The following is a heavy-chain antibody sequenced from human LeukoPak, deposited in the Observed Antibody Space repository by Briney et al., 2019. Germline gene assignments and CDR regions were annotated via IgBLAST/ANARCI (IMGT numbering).Heavy chain of an antibody. V-gene: IGHV1-69*06. CDR3: ARFWAEYSGYDTNYYYYGMDV. Sequence: SVKVSCKASGGTFSSYAISWVRQAPGQGLEWMGGIIPIFGTANYAQKFQGRVTITADKSTSTAYMGLSSLRSEDTAVYYCARFWAEYSGYDTNYYYYGMDVWGKGTTVTVSS. J-gene: IGHJ6*04. D-gene: IGHD5-12*01. CDR1: GGTFSSYA. CDR2: IIPIFGTA.